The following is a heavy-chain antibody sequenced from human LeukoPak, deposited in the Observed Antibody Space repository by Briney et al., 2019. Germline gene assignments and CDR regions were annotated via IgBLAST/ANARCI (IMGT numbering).Heavy chain of an antibody. Sequence: GGSLRPSCAASGFAFNNYAMSWVRQAPGKGPEWVSAISGSGSTTYCADSVKGRFTISRDNSKNTLYLQMNSLRAEDTAVYYCAKTRPLDSSSWSHGDYWGQGTLVTVSS. J-gene: IGHJ4*02. V-gene: IGHV3-23*01. CDR3: AKTRPLDSSSWSHGDY. CDR2: ISGSGSTT. CDR1: GFAFNNYA. D-gene: IGHD6-13*01.